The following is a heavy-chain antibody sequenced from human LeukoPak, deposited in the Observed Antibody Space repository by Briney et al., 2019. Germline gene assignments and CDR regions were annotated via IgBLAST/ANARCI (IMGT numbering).Heavy chain of an antibody. CDR2: IYSGGST. V-gene: IGHV3-66*01. J-gene: IGHJ4*02. CDR3: ARERWGSSSPVGY. Sequence: GGSLRLSCAASGFTVSSNYMSWVRQAPGKGLEWVSVIYSGGSTYYADSVKGRFTISRDNSKNTLYLQMNSLRAEDTVVYYCARERWGSSSPVGYWGQGTLVTVSS. CDR1: GFTVSSNY. D-gene: IGHD6-6*01.